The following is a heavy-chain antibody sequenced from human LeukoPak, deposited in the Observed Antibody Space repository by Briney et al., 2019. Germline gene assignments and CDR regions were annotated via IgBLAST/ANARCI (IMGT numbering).Heavy chain of an antibody. D-gene: IGHD3-10*01. J-gene: IGHJ6*03. CDR2: IYHSGST. Sequence: KASESLSLTCAVSGYSISSGYYWGWIRQPPGKGLEWIGSIYHSGSTYYNPSLKSRVTISVDTSKNHFSLKLSSVTAADTAVYYCARVEEGYGSGRRENYYYYYMDVWGKGTTVTISS. CDR3: ARVEEGYGSGRRENYYYYYMDV. V-gene: IGHV4-38-2*01. CDR1: GYSISSGYY.